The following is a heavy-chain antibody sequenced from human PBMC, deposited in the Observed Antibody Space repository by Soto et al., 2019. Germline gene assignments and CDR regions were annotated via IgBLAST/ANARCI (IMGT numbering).Heavy chain of an antibody. CDR2: MNPNSGNT. J-gene: IGHJ6*03. CDR3: ARGVSYFCSWSYDYYYYMYV. Sequence: ASVKVSCKASGYTFTSYDINWVRQATGQGLEWMGWMNPNSGNTGYAQKFQGRVTMTRNTSISTAYMELSSLRSEDTAVYYCARGVSYFCSWSYDYYYYMYVWGKGTTVTVSS. CDR1: GYTFTSYD. V-gene: IGHV1-8*01. D-gene: IGHD3-10*01.